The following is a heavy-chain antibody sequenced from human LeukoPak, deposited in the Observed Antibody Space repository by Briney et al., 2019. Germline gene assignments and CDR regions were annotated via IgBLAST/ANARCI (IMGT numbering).Heavy chain of an antibody. CDR3: AKALDDFWSGSANN. Sequence: GGSLRLSCAASGFTFDDYAMHWVRQAPGKGLEWVSAISGSGGSTYYADSVKGRFTISRDNSKNTLYLQMNSLRAEDTAVYYCAKALDDFWSGSANNWGQGTLVTVSS. CDR1: GFTFDDYA. CDR2: ISGSGGST. V-gene: IGHV3-23*01. D-gene: IGHD3-3*01. J-gene: IGHJ4*02.